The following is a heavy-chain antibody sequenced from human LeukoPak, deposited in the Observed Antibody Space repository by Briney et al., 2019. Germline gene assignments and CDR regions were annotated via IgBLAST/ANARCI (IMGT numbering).Heavy chain of an antibody. CDR1: GFTFSSYT. Sequence: PGGSLRLSCAASGFTFSSYTMNWVRQAPGKGLEWVSAISSSSSYIYYADSVKGRFTISRHNAKRSLYLQMNSLRAEDTAVYYCARGGKIALAGTRSPQYFQHWGQGTLVTVSS. V-gene: IGHV3-21*01. D-gene: IGHD6-19*01. CDR3: ARGGKIALAGTRSPQYFQH. J-gene: IGHJ1*01. CDR2: ISSSSSYI.